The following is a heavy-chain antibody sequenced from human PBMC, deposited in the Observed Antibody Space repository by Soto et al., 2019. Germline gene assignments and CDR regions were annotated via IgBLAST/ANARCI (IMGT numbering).Heavy chain of an antibody. V-gene: IGHV1-18*01. Sequence: ASVKVSCKASGYTFTSYGISWVRQAPGQGLEWMGWISAYNGNTNYAQKLQDRVTMTTDTSTSTAYMELRSLRSDDTAVYYCARDLGGYCSSTSCRDYYYYYYMDVWGKGTTVTVSS. CDR1: GYTFTSYG. D-gene: IGHD2-2*01. J-gene: IGHJ6*03. CDR3: ARDLGGYCSSTSCRDYYYYYYMDV. CDR2: ISAYNGNT.